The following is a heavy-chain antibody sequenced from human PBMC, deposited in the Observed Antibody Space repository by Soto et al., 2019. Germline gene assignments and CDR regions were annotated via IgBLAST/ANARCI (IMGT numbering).Heavy chain of an antibody. CDR2: IHYSGST. CDR1: GGSISTYY. CDR3: ARSDGRY. V-gene: IGHV4-59*01. J-gene: IGHJ4*02. Sequence: PSETLSLTCTVSGGSISTYYWSWIRQPPGKGLEWIGYIHYSGSTNYNPSLKGRVTMSVDTSRNQFSLKLSSVTAADTAVYCCARSDGRYWGQGTLVTVSS.